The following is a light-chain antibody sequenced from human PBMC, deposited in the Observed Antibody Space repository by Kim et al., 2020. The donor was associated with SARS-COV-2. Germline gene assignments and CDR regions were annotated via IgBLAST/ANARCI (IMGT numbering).Light chain of an antibody. CDR3: NSRDTNDNVV. CDR1: SLRSYY. Sequence: VALGQSVRITCQGDSLRSYYATWYQQKPGQAPILVIYGKNNRPSGIPDRFSGSSSGNTASLTITGTQAGDEADYYCNSRDTNDNVVFGGGTQLTVL. CDR2: GKN. V-gene: IGLV3-19*01. J-gene: IGLJ2*01.